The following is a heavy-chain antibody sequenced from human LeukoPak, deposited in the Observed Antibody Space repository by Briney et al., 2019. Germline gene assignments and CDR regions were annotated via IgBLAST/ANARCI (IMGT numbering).Heavy chain of an antibody. J-gene: IGHJ6*03. CDR2: IKQDGSEK. Sequence: GGSLRLSCAASGFTFSSYWMSWVRQAPGKGLEWVANIKQDGSEKYYVDSVKGRFTISRDNAKNSLYLQMNSLRAEDTAVYYCASEPRRTYYYYMDVWGKGTTVTVSS. CDR1: GFTFSSYW. CDR3: ASEPRRTYYYYMDV. V-gene: IGHV3-7*01.